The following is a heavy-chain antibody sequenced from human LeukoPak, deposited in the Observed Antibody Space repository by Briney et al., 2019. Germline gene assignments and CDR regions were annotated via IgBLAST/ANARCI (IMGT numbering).Heavy chain of an antibody. Sequence: ASVKVSCKASGGTFSSYAISWVRQAPGQGLEWMGGIIPIFGTANYAQKFQGRVTITADESTSTAYMELSSLRSEDTAVYYCARGVRVRGVIIHYYYYYMDVWGKGTTVTVSS. V-gene: IGHV1-69*13. J-gene: IGHJ6*03. D-gene: IGHD3-10*01. CDR1: GGTFSSYA. CDR2: IIPIFGTA. CDR3: ARGVRVRGVIIHYYYYYMDV.